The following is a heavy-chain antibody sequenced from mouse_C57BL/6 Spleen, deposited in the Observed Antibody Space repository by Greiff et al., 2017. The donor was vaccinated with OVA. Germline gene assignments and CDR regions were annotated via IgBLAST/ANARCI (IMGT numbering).Heavy chain of an antibody. CDR1: GYTFTDYY. CDR2: INPNNGGT. V-gene: IGHV1-26*01. J-gene: IGHJ2*01. Sequence: VQLQQSGPELVKPGASVKISCKASGYTFTDYYMNWVKQSHGKSLEWIGDINPNNGGTSYNQKFKGKATLTVDKSSSTAYMELRSLTSEDSAVYYCAGGLRPYFDYWGQGTTLTVSS. D-gene: IGHD2-4*01. CDR3: AGGLRPYFDY.